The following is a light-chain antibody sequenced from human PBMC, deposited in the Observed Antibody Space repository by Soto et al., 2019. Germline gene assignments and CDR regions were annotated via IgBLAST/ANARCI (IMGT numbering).Light chain of an antibody. V-gene: IGKV1-33*01. CDR2: DAS. CDR1: QDISNY. CDR3: QQYDNLPPWT. Sequence: DIQMTQSPSSLSASVGDRVTITFQASQDISNYLNLYQQKPGQAPKLLSYDASNLETGVPSRFSGRGSGTDFTFTINSLQPEDIATAYSQQYDNLPPWTFGQGTKVEIK. J-gene: IGKJ1*01.